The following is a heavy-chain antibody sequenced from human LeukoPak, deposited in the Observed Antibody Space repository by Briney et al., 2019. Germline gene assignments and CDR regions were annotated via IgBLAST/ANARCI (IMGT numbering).Heavy chain of an antibody. V-gene: IGHV3-15*01. CDR2: IKSKTDGGTA. Sequence: GGSLRLSCTASGFTFSNAWMSWVRQAPGKGLEWVGHIKSKTDGGTAGYAAPVTGRFTISRDDSKNSLYLQMNSLKTEDTAVYYRTYHDSIYWGQGTLVTVSS. CDR1: GFTFSNAW. D-gene: IGHD3-22*01. J-gene: IGHJ4*02. CDR3: TYHDSIY.